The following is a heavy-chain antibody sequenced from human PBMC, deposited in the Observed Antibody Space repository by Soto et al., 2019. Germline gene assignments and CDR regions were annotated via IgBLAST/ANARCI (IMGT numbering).Heavy chain of an antibody. D-gene: IGHD1-26*01. Sequence: PXESLKISCQVSGYRFTSYWLTWVRQVPGKGLECLGRIEPRDSYTNYSPSFQGHVTISVDKSINTAYLQWSSLKASDTAIYYCARVGATTLHYFDSWRQGPLVTVSS. V-gene: IGHV5-10-1*01. J-gene: IGHJ4*02. CDR3: ARVGATTLHYFDS. CDR1: GYRFTSYW. CDR2: IEPRDSYT.